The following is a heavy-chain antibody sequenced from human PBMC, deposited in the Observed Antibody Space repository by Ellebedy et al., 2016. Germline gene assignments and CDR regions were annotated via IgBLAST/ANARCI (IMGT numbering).Heavy chain of an antibody. V-gene: IGHV1-24*01. J-gene: IGHJ4*02. CDR1: GYTFTSYG. CDR3: ATAQKVWFGELYDQRFDY. CDR2: FDPEDGET. D-gene: IGHD3-10*01. Sequence: ASVKVSCKASGYTFTSYGISWVRQAPGKGLEWMGGFDPEDGETIYAQKFQGRVTMTEDTSTDTAYMELSSLRSEDTAVYYYATAQKVWFGELYDQRFDYWGQGTLVTVSS.